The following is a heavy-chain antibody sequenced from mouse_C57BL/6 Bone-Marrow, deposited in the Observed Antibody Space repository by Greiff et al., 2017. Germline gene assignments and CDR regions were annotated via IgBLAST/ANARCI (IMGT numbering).Heavy chain of an antibody. CDR1: GFTFSDYG. Sequence: VQLKESGGGLVKPGGSLKLSCAASGFTFSDYGMHWVRQAPEKGLEWVAYISSGSSTIYSSDTVKGRFTISRDNAKNTLFLQMTSLRSEDTAMYYCARKYYFDYWGQGTTLTVSS. CDR2: ISSGSSTI. CDR3: ARKYYFDY. V-gene: IGHV5-17*01. J-gene: IGHJ2*01.